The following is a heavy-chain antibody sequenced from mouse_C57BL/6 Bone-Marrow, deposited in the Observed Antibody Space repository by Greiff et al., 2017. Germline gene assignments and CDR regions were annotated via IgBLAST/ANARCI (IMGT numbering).Heavy chain of an antibody. J-gene: IGHJ1*03. CDR2: IDPSDSYT. CDR1: GYTFTSYW. CDR3: ARPYYYGSSYWYFDV. Sequence: QVQLQQPGAELVKPGASVKLSCKASGYTFTSYWMQWVKQRPGQGLEWIGEIDPSDSYTNYNQKVKGKATLTVDTSSSTAYMQLSSLTSEDSAVYYCARPYYYGSSYWYFDVWGTGTTVTVSS. V-gene: IGHV1-50*01. D-gene: IGHD1-1*01.